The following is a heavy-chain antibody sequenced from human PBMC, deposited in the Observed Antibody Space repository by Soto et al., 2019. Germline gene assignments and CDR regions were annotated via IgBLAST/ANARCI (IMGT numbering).Heavy chain of an antibody. J-gene: IGHJ6*02. D-gene: IGHD2-2*01. CDR3: ARDRYDCSSTSCYLAYYYYGMDV. Sequence: SVKVSCKASGYTFTGYYMHWVRQAPGQGLEWMGGIIPIFGTANYAQKFQGRVTITADESTSTAYMELSSLRSEDTAVYYCARDRYDCSSTSCYLAYYYYGMDVWGQGTTVTVSS. V-gene: IGHV1-69*13. CDR1: GYTFTGYY. CDR2: IIPIFGTA.